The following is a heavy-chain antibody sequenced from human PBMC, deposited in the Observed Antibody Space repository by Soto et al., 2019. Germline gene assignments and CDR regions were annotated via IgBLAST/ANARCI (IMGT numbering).Heavy chain of an antibody. Sequence: GESLKISCKGSGYSFTSYWIGWVRQMPGKGLEWMGIIYPGDSDTRYSPSFQGQVTISADKSISTAYLQWSSLKASDTAMYYCARAGPGGYCTNGVCYDAFDIWGQGTMVTVSS. D-gene: IGHD2-8*01. J-gene: IGHJ3*02. V-gene: IGHV5-51*01. CDR2: IYPGDSDT. CDR3: ARAGPGGYCTNGVCYDAFDI. CDR1: GYSFTSYW.